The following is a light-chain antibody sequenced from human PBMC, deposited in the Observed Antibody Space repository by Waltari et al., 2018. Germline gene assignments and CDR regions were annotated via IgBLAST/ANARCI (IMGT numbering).Light chain of an antibody. CDR1: QSVNNY. CDR2: GTY. Sequence: EIVLTQSPATLSLSPGEGATLSCRASQSVNNYLAWYQQKPGQAPRLLIYGTYNRSTVIPARFSGSGSGPDFTLSISSLEPEDFAVYYCQQRASWPNTFGQGTKLEIK. J-gene: IGKJ2*01. V-gene: IGKV3-11*01. CDR3: QQRASWPNT.